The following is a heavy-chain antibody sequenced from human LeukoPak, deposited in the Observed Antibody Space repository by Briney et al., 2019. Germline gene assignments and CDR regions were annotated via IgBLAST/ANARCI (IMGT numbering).Heavy chain of an antibody. CDR2: IHHSGST. CDR3: ARLPAATDI. V-gene: IGHV4-34*01. CDR1: GGSFSDYY. Sequence: SETLSLTCGVYGGSFSDYYWTWIRQPPGKGLEWIGEIHHSGSTYYNPSLKSRVTISVDTSKNQFSLKVSSVTAADTAVYYCARLPAATDIWGQGTMVTVSS. J-gene: IGHJ3*02.